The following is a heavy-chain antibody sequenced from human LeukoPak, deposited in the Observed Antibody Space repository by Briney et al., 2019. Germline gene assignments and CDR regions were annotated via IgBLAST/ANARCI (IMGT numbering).Heavy chain of an antibody. CDR3: ARTGFFTIFGPDF. Sequence: GGSLRLSCAASGFTFSSYWMTWVRQAPGKGLEWVANINDDGSDANYVDSVKGRFTVSRDNAKNSLYLQLNSLRAEDTAVYYCARTGFFTIFGPDFWGQGTLVTVSS. CDR2: INDDGSDA. CDR1: GFTFSSYW. J-gene: IGHJ4*02. V-gene: IGHV3-7*01. D-gene: IGHD3-3*01.